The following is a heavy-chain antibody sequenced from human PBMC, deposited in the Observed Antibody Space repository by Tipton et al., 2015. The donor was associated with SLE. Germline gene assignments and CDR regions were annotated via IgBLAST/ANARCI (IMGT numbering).Heavy chain of an antibody. Sequence: TLSLTCTVSGGSISSSRYFWSWFRLPPGKGLEWIGTIYYSGTTYYNPSLKSRVTISIDTSQNQFSLQLSSVTAADTAEYYCARLYDSAGAFDIWSQGTMVTVSS. D-gene: IGHD2/OR15-2a*01. J-gene: IGHJ3*02. V-gene: IGHV4-39*07. CDR3: ARLYDSAGAFDI. CDR2: IYYSGTT. CDR1: GGSISSSRYF.